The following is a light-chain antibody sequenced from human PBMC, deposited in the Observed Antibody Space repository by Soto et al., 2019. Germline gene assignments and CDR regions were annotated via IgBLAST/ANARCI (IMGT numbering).Light chain of an antibody. J-gene: IGKJ2*01. CDR3: QHHYPYSPET. CDR1: QSVSRW. CDR2: DAS. V-gene: IGKV1-5*01. Sequence: DIQMTQSPSTLSASVGDSVTITCRASQSVSRWLAWYQQKPGKAPKLLIYDASILHGGVTSRFSGRGSGTKFTLTINSLQPDDFATYYCQHHYPYSPETFGQGTKLEIK.